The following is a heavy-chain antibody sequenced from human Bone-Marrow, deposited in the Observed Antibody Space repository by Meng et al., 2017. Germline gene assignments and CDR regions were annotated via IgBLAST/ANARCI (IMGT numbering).Heavy chain of an antibody. J-gene: IGHJ4*02. CDR3: ARLGNWNQGDF. D-gene: IGHD1-1*01. CDR2: IFYNGNT. CDR1: GGSISHYF. Sequence: GSLRLSCTVSGGSISHYFWSWIRQPPGKGLEWIGYIFYNGNTNYNPSLKSRVAISVDVSKNQFSLKLNSVTAADTAVYYCARLGNWNQGDFWGQAKLVTVSS. V-gene: IGHV4-59*01.